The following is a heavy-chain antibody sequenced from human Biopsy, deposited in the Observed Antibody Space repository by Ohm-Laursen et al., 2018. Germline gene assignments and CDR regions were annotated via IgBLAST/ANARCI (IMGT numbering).Heavy chain of an antibody. D-gene: IGHD3-22*01. J-gene: IGHJ4*02. V-gene: IGHV3-30*18. CDR3: AKDRFPYTSGYSSVFEY. CDR1: GFTFSSYG. Sequence: SLRLSCAASGFTFSSYGMHWVRQAPGKGLEWVSLISNDGDIRYSADSMEGRFTISRDNSRNTLFLQMNSLKAEDTAVYYCAKDRFPYTSGYSSVFEYWGQGTLVIVSS. CDR2: ISNDGDIR.